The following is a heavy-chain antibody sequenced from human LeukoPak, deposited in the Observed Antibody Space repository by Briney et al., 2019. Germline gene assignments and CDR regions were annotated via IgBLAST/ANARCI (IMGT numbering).Heavy chain of an antibody. Sequence: SETLSLTCTVSGGSISSYYWSWIRQPAGKGLEWIGRIYTSGSTNYNPSLKSRVTMSVDTSKNQFSLKLSSVTAADTAVYYCARGSTTTDITGTPYFDYWGQGTLVTVSS. CDR3: ARGSTTTDITGTPYFDY. CDR1: GGSISSYY. J-gene: IGHJ4*02. CDR2: IYTSGST. V-gene: IGHV4-4*07. D-gene: IGHD1-7*01.